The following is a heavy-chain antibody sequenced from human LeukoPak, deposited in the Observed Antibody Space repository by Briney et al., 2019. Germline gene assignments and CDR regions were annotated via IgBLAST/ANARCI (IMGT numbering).Heavy chain of an antibody. Sequence: GGSLRLSCLTSGFTLSTNAMSWVRQAPGKGLEWISGISGSGASTYYADSVKGRFTISRDDSRNTLYLQMNSLRGDDTAVYYCAKGVGKWESLHFFDYWGQGTLVTVSS. J-gene: IGHJ4*02. V-gene: IGHV3-23*01. CDR2: ISGSGAST. CDR3: AKGVGKWESLHFFDY. CDR1: GFTLSTNA. D-gene: IGHD1-26*01.